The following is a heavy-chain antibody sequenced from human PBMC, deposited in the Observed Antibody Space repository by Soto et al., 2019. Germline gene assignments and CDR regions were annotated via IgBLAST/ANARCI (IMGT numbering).Heavy chain of an antibody. D-gene: IGHD5-12*01. V-gene: IGHV1-8*01. CDR3: ARERRDGYDN. Sequence: QVQLVQSGAEVKKPGASVKVSCKASGYTFTSYDINWVRQATGQGLEWMGWMNPNSGNTAYAQKFQGRVTMTSNTSTSTAYMELSSLRAEDTAVYYGARERRDGYDNWGQGTLVTVSS. J-gene: IGHJ4*02. CDR1: GYTFTSYD. CDR2: MNPNSGNT.